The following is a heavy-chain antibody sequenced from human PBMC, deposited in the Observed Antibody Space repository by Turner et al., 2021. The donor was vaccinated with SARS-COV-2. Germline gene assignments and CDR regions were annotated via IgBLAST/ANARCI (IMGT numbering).Heavy chain of an antibody. V-gene: IGHV3-30*18. D-gene: IGHD2-15*01. Sequence: QVQLVESGGGVVQPGRSLRLSCAASGFTFSTDGMHWGRQAPGKGLEWVAVISYDGNNKYYADSVKGRFTISRDNSKNTLFLQMNSLRAEDTAVYYCAKSGGMYCSGGSCYSSYFDYWGQGTLVTVSS. J-gene: IGHJ4*02. CDR2: ISYDGNNK. CDR1: GFTFSTDG. CDR3: AKSGGMYCSGGSCYSSYFDY.